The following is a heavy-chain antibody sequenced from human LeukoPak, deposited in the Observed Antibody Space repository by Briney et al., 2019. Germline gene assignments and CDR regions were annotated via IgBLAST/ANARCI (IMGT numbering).Heavy chain of an antibody. D-gene: IGHD3-16*02. CDR1: GYTFTGYY. CDR2: INPNSGGT. V-gene: IGHV1-2*02. CDR3: AREWYDYVWGSYRSPKGGWFDP. J-gene: IGHJ5*02. Sequence: ASVKVSCKASGYTFTGYYMHWVRQAPGQGLEWMGWINPNSGGTNYAQKFQGRVTMTRGTSISTAYMELSRLRSDDTAVYYCAREWYDYVWGSYRSPKGGWFDPWGQGTLVTVSS.